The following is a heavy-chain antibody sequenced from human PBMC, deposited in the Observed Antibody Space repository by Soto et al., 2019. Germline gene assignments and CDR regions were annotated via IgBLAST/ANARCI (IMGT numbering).Heavy chain of an antibody. CDR3: VRDGTNALRDWFDP. D-gene: IGHD1-1*01. V-gene: IGHV4-4*07. CDR2: IYATGTT. Sequence: QVQVQESGPGLVKPSETLSLTCTVSGASIRGFYWSWIRKSAGKGLEWIGRIYATGTTDYNPSLKSRVMMSVDTSKKQFSLKLRSVTAADTSVYDCVRDGTNALRDWFDPWGQGISVTVSS. J-gene: IGHJ5*02. CDR1: GASIRGFY.